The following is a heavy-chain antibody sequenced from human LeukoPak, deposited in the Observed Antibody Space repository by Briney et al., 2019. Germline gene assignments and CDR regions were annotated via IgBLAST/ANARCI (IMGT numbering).Heavy chain of an antibody. CDR3: ARDLSWAAREWYFDL. CDR2: IYYSGSS. CDR1: GGSISSGGYY. J-gene: IGHJ2*01. V-gene: IGHV4-31*03. Sequence: SQTLSLTCTVSGGSISSGGYYWSWIRQHPGKGLEWIGYIYYSGSSYYNPSLKSRVTISVDTSKNQFSLRLSSVTAADTAVYYCARDLSWAAREWYFDLWGRGTLVTVSS. D-gene: IGHD6-13*01.